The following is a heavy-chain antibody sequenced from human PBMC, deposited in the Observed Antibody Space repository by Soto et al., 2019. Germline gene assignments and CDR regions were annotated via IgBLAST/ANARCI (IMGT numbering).Heavy chain of an antibody. Sequence: EVQLLESGGALVQPGGSLRLSCVTSGFTFSSYAMSWVRQAPGKGLEWVSAISGSGGSTYYADFVKGRFTMSRVNSKNTLYLQMNSLRAEDTAVYYCAKLPGEQLVYSYFHYNMDVWGRGTTVTVSS. V-gene: IGHV3-23*01. CDR1: GFTFSSYA. CDR2: ISGSGGST. J-gene: IGHJ6*03. D-gene: IGHD6-13*01. CDR3: AKLPGEQLVYSYFHYNMDV.